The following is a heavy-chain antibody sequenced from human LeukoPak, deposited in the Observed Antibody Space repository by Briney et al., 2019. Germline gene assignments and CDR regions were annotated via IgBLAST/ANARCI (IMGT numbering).Heavy chain of an antibody. D-gene: IGHD2-15*01. Sequence: SETLSLTCTVSGGSISSYYWSWIRQPPGKGLERIGYIYYTGNTNYNPSLKSRVTISIDTSKNQISLKLSSVTAADTAVYYCARHCSGDNCYFYGMDVWGQGTTVTVSS. V-gene: IGHV4-59*08. CDR3: ARHCSGDNCYFYGMDV. CDR1: GGSISSYY. J-gene: IGHJ6*02. CDR2: IYYTGNT.